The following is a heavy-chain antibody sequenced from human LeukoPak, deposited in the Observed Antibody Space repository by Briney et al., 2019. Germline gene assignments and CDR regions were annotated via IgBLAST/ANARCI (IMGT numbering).Heavy chain of an antibody. J-gene: IGHJ4*02. CDR3: ARLRLYSDY. V-gene: IGHV4-34*01. D-gene: IGHD2-21*01. CDR2: INHSGST. Sequence: SETLSLTCAVYGGSFSGYYWSWIRQPPGKGLEWIGEINHSGSTNYNPSLKSRVTISVDTSKNQFSLKLSSVTAADTAVYYCARLRLYSDYWGQGTLVTVSS. CDR1: GGSFSGYY.